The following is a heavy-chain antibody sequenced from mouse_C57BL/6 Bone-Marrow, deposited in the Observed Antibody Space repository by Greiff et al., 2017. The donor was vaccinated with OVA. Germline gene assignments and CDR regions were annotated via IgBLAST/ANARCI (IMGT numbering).Heavy chain of an antibody. D-gene: IGHD4-1*01. V-gene: IGHV1-42*01. CDR3: ARGGTGPLAY. CDR1: GYSFTGYY. J-gene: IGHJ3*01. CDR2: INPSTGGT. Sequence: DVKLQESGPELVKPGASVKISCKASGYSFTGYYMNWVKQSPEKSLEWIGEINPSTGGTTYNQKFKPKATLTVDKSSSTAYMQLKSLTSEDSAVYYCARGGTGPLAYGGQGTLVTVSA.